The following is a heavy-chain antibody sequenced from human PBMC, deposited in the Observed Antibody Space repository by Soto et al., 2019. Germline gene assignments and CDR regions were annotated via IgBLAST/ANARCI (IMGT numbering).Heavy chain of an antibody. J-gene: IGHJ4*02. Sequence: QITLKESGPTLVKPTQTLTLTCTFSGFSLSTSGVGVGWIRQPPGKALEWLALIYWDDDKRSSPSLKSRLTITKDTSKNQVVLTMTNMDPVDTVTYYCAHWGSSSGFDYWGQGTLVTVSS. V-gene: IGHV2-5*02. CDR2: IYWDDDK. CDR1: GFSLSTSGVG. D-gene: IGHD6-6*01. CDR3: AHWGSSSGFDY.